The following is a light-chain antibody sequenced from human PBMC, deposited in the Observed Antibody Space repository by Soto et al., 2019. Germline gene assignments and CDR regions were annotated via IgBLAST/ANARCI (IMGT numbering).Light chain of an antibody. CDR2: SNN. V-gene: IGLV1-44*01. CDR3: ATWDDRLNGYV. J-gene: IGLJ1*01. Sequence: QSVLTQPPSASGTPGQRVTISCSGSSSNIGSNVVNWFQQLPGTAPKLRIYSNNQRPSGVPDRFSGSKSGTSASLAISGLQSEDEADYYCATWDDRLNGYVFGTGTKVTVL. CDR1: SSNIGSNV.